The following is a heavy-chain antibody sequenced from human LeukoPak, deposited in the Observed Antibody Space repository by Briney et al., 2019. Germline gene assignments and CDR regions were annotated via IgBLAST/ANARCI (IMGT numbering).Heavy chain of an antibody. Sequence: GGSLRLSCAASGFTVSSNYMSWVRQAPGKGLEWVSVIYSGGSTYYADSVKGRFTISRDNSKNTLYLQMNSLRAEDTAVYYCARDLYSGSRFDPWGQGTLVTVSS. CDR3: ARDLYSGSRFDP. V-gene: IGHV3-66*01. CDR1: GFTVSSNY. D-gene: IGHD1-26*01. CDR2: IYSGGST. J-gene: IGHJ5*02.